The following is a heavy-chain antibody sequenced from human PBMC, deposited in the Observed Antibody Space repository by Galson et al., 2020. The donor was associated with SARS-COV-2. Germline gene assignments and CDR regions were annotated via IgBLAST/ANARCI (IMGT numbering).Heavy chain of an antibody. CDR1: GFTLSSNS. V-gene: IGHV3-21*01. D-gene: IGHD3-3*01. J-gene: IGHJ4*02. CDR3: ARMSSDFWNDYDSGDFEY. Sequence: GGSLRLSCAASGFTLSSNSMNWVRQTPGKGLEWVSSISSSGSYRDYADSVKGRFTISRDNAKNSLYLQMNSLGVEDTAVYYCARMSSDFWNDYDSGDFEYWGQGTLVTVSS. CDR2: ISSSGSYR.